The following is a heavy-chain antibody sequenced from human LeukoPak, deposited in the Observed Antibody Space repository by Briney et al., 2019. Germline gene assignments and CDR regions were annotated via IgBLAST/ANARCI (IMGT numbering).Heavy chain of an antibody. CDR3: AADLATTLLWFGELGNWFDP. V-gene: IGHV1-46*01. CDR1: GYTFTVYY. Sequence: ASVKVSCKASGYTFTVYYMHWVRQAPGQGLEWMGIINPSGGSTSYAQKFQERVTITRDMSTSTAYVELSSLRSEDTAVYYCAADLATTLLWFGELGNWFDPWGQGTLVTVSS. CDR2: INPSGGST. J-gene: IGHJ5*02. D-gene: IGHD3-10*01.